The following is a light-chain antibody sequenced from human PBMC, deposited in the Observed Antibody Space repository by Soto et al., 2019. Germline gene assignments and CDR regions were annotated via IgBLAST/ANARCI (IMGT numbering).Light chain of an antibody. V-gene: IGLV1-44*01. CDR2: SNN. CDR1: SSNIGSNT. CDR3: AAWDYTLTGHV. Sequence: QSVLTQPPSASGTPGQRVTISCSGSSSNIGSNTVNWYQQLPGTAPKLLIYSNNQRPSGVPDRFSGSKSGTSASLAISGLQSEDEADYSCAAWDYTLTGHVFRPGTNVPVL. J-gene: IGLJ1*01.